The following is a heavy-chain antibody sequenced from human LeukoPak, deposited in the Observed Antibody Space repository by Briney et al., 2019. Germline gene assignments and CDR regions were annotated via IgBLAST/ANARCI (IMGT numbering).Heavy chain of an antibody. CDR2: ITSGSSYI. J-gene: IGHJ4*02. Sequence: GGSLRLSCAASGFTFSSHSMNWVRQAPGKGLEWVSAITSGSSYIYYADSVKGRFTISRDNAKSSLFLQMNSLRAEDTAVYYCAREDCGGDSCLFDHWGQGTLVTVSS. V-gene: IGHV3-21*01. CDR3: AREDCGGDSCLFDH. CDR1: GFTFSSHS. D-gene: IGHD2-21*02.